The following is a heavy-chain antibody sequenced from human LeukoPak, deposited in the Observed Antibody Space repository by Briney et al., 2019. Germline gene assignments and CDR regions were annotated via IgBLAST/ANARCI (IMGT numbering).Heavy chain of an antibody. CDR2: INPNSGGT. Sequence: ASVTVSCKASVYTFTDYYMHWVRQAPGQGLAWMGWINPNSGGTNYAQKFQGRVTMTRDTSISTAYMELSSLRSDDTAVYYCARPNHAISIAADRTLDYWGQGTLVTVSS. D-gene: IGHD6-13*01. V-gene: IGHV1-2*02. CDR1: VYTFTDYY. J-gene: IGHJ4*02. CDR3: ARPNHAISIAADRTLDY.